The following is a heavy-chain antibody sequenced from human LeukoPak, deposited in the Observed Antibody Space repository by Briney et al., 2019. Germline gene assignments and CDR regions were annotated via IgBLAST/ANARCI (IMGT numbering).Heavy chain of an antibody. CDR3: ARFPTKGSYSYVFDWFDP. CDR1: GYTFTSYD. CDR2: MNPNSGNT. V-gene: IGHV1-8*01. J-gene: IGHJ5*02. Sequence: ASVKVSCKASGYTFTSYDINWVRQATGQGLEWVGWMNPNSGNTGYAQKFQGRVTMTRNTSISTAYMELSSLRSEDTAVYYCARFPTKGSYSYVFDWFDPWGQGTLVTVSS. D-gene: IGHD5-18*01.